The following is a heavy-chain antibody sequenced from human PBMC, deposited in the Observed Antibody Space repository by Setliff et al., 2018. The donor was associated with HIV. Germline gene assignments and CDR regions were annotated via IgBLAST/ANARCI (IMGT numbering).Heavy chain of an antibody. Sequence: TSETLSLTCTVSGGSVSSGDYYYNWIRQSPGKGLEWLGYISSSGSTLYTPSPKSRIAISVDTSKNQFSLKLYSVSAADTAFYYCARRTIFSYYFDFWGLGSLVTVSS. CDR1: GGSVSSGDYY. CDR2: ISSSGST. V-gene: IGHV4-30-4*08. CDR3: ARRTIFSYYFDF. J-gene: IGHJ4*02.